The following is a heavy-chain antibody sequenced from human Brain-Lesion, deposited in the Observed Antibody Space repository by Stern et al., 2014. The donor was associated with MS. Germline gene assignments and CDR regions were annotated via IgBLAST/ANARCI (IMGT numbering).Heavy chain of an antibody. V-gene: IGHV4-31*03. CDR3: ARETEFLRFFYPDY. D-gene: IGHD3-3*01. Sequence: QVQLVQSGPGLVKPSQTLSLTCTVSGGAVSSGDRYWSWIRQHPEKGLEWIGYISYSGNTYYNPSLESRVTISMDRSKNQFSLKLRSVTAADTAVYYCARETEFLRFFYPDYWGQGIRVTVSS. CDR1: GGAVSSGDRY. J-gene: IGHJ4*02. CDR2: ISYSGNT.